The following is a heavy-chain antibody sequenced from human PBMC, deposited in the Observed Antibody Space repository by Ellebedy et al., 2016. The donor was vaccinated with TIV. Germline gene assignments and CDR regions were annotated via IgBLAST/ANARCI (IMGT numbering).Heavy chain of an antibody. CDR2: IGTAGDT. J-gene: IGHJ6*02. V-gene: IGHV3-13*01. D-gene: IGHD2-2*01. Sequence: PGGSLRLSCAASGFTFSSYDMYWVRQAPGKGLEWVSAIGTAGDTYYAGSVKGRFTISRENAKNSLYLQMNSLRAGDTAIYYCARVLYQAPYYYGMDIWGQGTTVTVSS. CDR3: ARVLYQAPYYYGMDI. CDR1: GFTFSSYD.